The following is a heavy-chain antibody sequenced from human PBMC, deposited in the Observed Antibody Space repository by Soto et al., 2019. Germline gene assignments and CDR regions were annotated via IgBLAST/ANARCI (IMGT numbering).Heavy chain of an antibody. CDR3: ARAPRDITGTIIGWFDP. J-gene: IGHJ5*02. D-gene: IGHD1-7*01. CDR1: GYTFASYY. V-gene: IGHV1-46*03. Sequence: GASVKVSCKASGYTFASYYMHWVRQAPGQGLEWMGIINPSDGSTSYAQKFQGRVTMTRDTSTSTVYMELSSLRSEDTAVYYCARAPRDITGTIIGWFDPWGQGTLVTVSS. CDR2: INPSDGST.